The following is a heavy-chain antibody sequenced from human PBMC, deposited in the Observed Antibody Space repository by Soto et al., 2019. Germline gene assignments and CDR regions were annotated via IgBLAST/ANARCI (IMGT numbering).Heavy chain of an antibody. CDR3: ARVGWKGSSSVDY. J-gene: IGHJ4*02. Sequence: PSETLSLSCTVSGGSISSYYWSWIRQPPGKGLEWIGYIYYSGSTNYNPSLKSRVTISVDTSKNQFSLKLSSVTAADTAVYYCARVGWKGSSSVDYWGQGTLVTVS. V-gene: IGHV4-59*01. CDR1: GGSISSYY. CDR2: IYYSGST. D-gene: IGHD6-6*01.